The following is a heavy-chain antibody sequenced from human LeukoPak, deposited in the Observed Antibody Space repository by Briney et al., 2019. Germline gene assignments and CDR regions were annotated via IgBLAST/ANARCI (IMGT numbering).Heavy chain of an antibody. CDR3: ARAIIDSSGYIWN. CDR1: GFTFSSYW. CDR2: IKQDGSEK. J-gene: IGHJ4*02. Sequence: GGSLRLSCAASGFTFSSYWMSWVRQAPGKGLEWVANIKQDGSEKYYVDSVKGRFTISRDNATNSLYLQMNSLRAEDTAVYYCARAIIDSSGYIWNWGQGTLVTVSS. D-gene: IGHD3-22*01. V-gene: IGHV3-7*01.